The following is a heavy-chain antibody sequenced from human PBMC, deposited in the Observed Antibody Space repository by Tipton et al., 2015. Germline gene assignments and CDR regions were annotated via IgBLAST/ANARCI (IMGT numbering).Heavy chain of an antibody. CDR3: ARFNCGGDCYSYRGWFDP. CDR2: IYYRGTT. V-gene: IGHV4-39*07. J-gene: IGHJ5*02. Sequence: TLSLTCSVSTGSISSSDYYWGWIRQPPGKGLEWIGSIYYRGTTYYNPSLKSRVTISVDTSKNQFSLKLSSVTAADTALYYCARFNCGGDCYSYRGWFDPWGQGTLVTVSS. D-gene: IGHD2-21*02. CDR1: TGSISSSDYY.